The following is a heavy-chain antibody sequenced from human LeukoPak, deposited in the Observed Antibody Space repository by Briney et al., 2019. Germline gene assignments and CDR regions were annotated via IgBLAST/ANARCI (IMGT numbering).Heavy chain of an antibody. CDR2: ISYDGSKK. D-gene: IGHD3-22*01. Sequence: PGGSLRLSCAASGFTFSGYGIHWVRQAPGKGLEWVAVISYDGSKKYYADSVKGRFTISRDNSNNTLYLQMHSLRAEDTAVYYCAKSYYDSSGYYSPAFDIWGRGTMVTVSS. V-gene: IGHV3-30*18. CDR1: GFTFSGYG. J-gene: IGHJ3*02. CDR3: AKSYYDSSGYYSPAFDI.